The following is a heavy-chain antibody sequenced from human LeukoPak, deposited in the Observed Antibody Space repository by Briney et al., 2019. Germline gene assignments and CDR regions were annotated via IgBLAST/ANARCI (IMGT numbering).Heavy chain of an antibody. CDR2: IYYSGST. CDR1: GGSISSSSYY. CDR3: ARDLGAIAARPFDY. D-gene: IGHD6-6*01. J-gene: IGHJ4*02. V-gene: IGHV4-39*07. Sequence: SETLSLTCTVSGGSISSSSYYWGWIRQPPGKGLDWIGSIYYSGSTYYNPSLKSRVTISVDRSKNQFSLKLSSVTAADTAVYYCARDLGAIAARPFDYWGQRTLVTVSS.